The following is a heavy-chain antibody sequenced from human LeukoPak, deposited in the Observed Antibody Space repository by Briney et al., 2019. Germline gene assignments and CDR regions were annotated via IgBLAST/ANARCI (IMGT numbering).Heavy chain of an antibody. CDR1: GASISGSGYY. Sequence: PSETLSLTCAVSGASISGSGYYLGWIRQPPGKGLEWIGNIYHTGSTYYNASLQSRVTISIDMSKNQFSLRLSSVTAADTAMYYCVKSGGYGLIDYWGQGTLVTVSS. CDR2: IYHTGST. CDR3: VKSGGYGLIDY. D-gene: IGHD6-19*01. V-gene: IGHV4-39*01. J-gene: IGHJ4*02.